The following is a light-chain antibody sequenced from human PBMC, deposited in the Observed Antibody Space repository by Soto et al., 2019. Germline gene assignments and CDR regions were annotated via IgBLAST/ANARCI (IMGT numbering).Light chain of an antibody. J-gene: IGKJ4*01. CDR3: QQANSFPLT. CDR2: TGS. CDR1: QGISNW. Sequence: DIQMTQSPSSVSASVGDRASITCRASQGISNWLAWYQQKPGRAPKLLIYTGSSLQSGVPSRFSGTGSGTDFTLTISSLPPEDVATYYCQQANSFPLTFGGGTKVEIK. V-gene: IGKV1-12*01.